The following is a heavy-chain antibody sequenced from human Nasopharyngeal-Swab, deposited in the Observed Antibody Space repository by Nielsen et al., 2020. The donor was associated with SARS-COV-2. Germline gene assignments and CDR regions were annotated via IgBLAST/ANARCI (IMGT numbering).Heavy chain of an antibody. CDR1: GDSISRYDDY. D-gene: IGHD6-19*01. J-gene: IGHJ4*02. Sequence: SETLSLTCTVSGDSISRYDDYWGWIRQTPGKGLEWIVSTYRSGSGSAYYNPSLKSRVTISIVPSKNLFSLNLKSVTAADTAVYYCARIIRRRGWYSHVDYWGQGTLVTVSS. CDR3: ARIIRRRGWYSHVDY. V-gene: IGHV4-39*07. CDR2: TYRSGSGSA.